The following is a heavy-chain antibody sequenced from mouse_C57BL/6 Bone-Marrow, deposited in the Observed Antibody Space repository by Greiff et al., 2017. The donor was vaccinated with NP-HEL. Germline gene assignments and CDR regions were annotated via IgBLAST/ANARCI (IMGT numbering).Heavy chain of an antibody. CDR1: GYPITSGYY. Sequence: EVQLQESGPGLVKPSQSLSLTCSVTGYPITSGYYWNWIRQFPGNNLEWMGYISYDGSNNYNPSLKNRISITRDTSKNQFFLKLNSVTTEDTATYYCARSGLYYAMDYWGQGTSVTVSS. CDR3: ARSGLYYAMDY. CDR2: ISYDGSN. V-gene: IGHV3-6*01. J-gene: IGHJ4*01.